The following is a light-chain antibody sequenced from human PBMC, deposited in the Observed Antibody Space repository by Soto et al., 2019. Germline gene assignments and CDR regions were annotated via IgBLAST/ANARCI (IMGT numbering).Light chain of an antibody. CDR2: GAS. CDR3: QQYGSSPPWA. J-gene: IGKJ1*01. Sequence: EIVLTQSPGTLSLSPGERATLSCRASQSVTNNYLDWFQQKPGQAPRLLIYGASSRATGIPDRFSGSGSGTDFTLTISRLEPEDFAVYYCQQYGSSPPWAFGQGTKVDIK. V-gene: IGKV3-20*01. CDR1: QSVTNNY.